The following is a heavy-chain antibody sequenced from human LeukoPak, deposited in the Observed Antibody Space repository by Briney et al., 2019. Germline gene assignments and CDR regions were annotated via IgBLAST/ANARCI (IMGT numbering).Heavy chain of an antibody. Sequence: SETLSLTCTVSGGSISSGSYYWSWIRQPAGKGLEWIGRIYTSGSTNYNPSLKSRVTISVDTSKNQFSLKLSSVTAADTAVYYCARVGDLDTAMVDYWGQGTLVTVSS. CDR1: GGSISSGSYY. CDR2: IYTSGST. D-gene: IGHD5-18*01. J-gene: IGHJ4*02. CDR3: ARVGDLDTAMVDY. V-gene: IGHV4-61*02.